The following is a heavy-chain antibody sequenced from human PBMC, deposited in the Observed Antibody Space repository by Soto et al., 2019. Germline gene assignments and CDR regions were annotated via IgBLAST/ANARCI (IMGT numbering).Heavy chain of an antibody. CDR1: GGSISSDGYY. Sequence: SETLSLTCTVSGGSISSDGYYWSWIRQHPGKGLEWIGYIYYSGSTYYNPSLKSRITISVDTSKNQFSLKLSSVTAADTAVYYCASSLPNCSGGNCYSDHFDYWGQGTLVTVSS. CDR3: ASSLPNCSGGNCYSDHFDY. J-gene: IGHJ4*02. D-gene: IGHD2-15*01. V-gene: IGHV4-31*03. CDR2: IYYSGST.